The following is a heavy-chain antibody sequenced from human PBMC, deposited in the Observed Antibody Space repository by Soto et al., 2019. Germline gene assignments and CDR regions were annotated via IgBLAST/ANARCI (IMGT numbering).Heavy chain of an antibody. CDR2: IYGPGTT. J-gene: IGHJ5*02. V-gene: IGHV4-59*01. CDR3: AGFASGTYLFDP. CDR1: GGSINSYY. D-gene: IGHD1-7*01. Sequence: QVRLQESDPGLVKPSETLSLTCTVSGGSINSYYWSWIRLPPGKGLEWIGYIYGPGTTNYSPSLTSRVAMSVDTSKKQFSLKLDSVTVADTAVYFCAGFASGTYLFDPWGQGTLVTVSS.